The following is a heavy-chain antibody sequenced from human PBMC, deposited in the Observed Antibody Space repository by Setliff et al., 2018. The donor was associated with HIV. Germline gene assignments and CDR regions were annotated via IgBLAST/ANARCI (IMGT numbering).Heavy chain of an antibody. J-gene: IGHJ6*03. Sequence: ASVKVSCKASGYIFTDYYMHWVRQAPGQELGWMGRINPNSGGTNYAQKFQGRVTITADKSTTASYMELSSLRSEDTAVYYCARARDNGDYYYYYYMDVWGKGTTVTVSS. D-gene: IGHD2-8*01. CDR2: INPNSGGT. CDR1: GYIFTDYY. CDR3: ARARDNGDYYYYYYMDV. V-gene: IGHV1-2*06.